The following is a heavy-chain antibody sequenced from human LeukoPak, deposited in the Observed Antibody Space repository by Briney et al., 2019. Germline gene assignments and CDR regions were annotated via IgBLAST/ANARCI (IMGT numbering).Heavy chain of an antibody. D-gene: IGHD5-12*01. CDR1: GYTFTGPY. CDR2: INPNSGVT. J-gene: IGHJ4*02. Sequence: ASVKVSCKASGYTFTGPYMHWVRQAPGQGLEWMGWINPNSGVTRYEEKFQGRVTMTRDTSFSTAYMEVHRLTSDDTAVYFCARMLNGAYDVWGQGTLVTVSS. V-gene: IGHV1-2*02. CDR3: ARMLNGAYDV.